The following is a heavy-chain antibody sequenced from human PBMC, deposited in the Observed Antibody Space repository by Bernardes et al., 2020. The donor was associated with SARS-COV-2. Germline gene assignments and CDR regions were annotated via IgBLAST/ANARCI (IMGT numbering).Heavy chain of an antibody. CDR1: GFTFSSYR. CDR2: ISTSSNYI. D-gene: IGHD3-16*01. J-gene: IGHJ4*02. CDR3: ARDTFGDYQPIDY. Sequence: GGSLRLSCAASGFTFSSYRMNWVRQAPGKGLEWVSSISTSSNYIYYADSVKGRFTISRDNAKNSVSLQMNSLRAEDTAVYYCARDTFGDYQPIDYWGQGTLVTVSS. V-gene: IGHV3-21*01.